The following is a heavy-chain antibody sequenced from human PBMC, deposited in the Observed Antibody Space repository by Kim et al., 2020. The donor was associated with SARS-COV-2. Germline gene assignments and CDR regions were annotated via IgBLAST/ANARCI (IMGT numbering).Heavy chain of an antibody. J-gene: IGHJ5*02. CDR3: AHRLAWFRGGGFDP. V-gene: IGHV2-5*01. Sequence: SQTLKDRLTITKDTSKNQVVLTMTSIDPVDTATYYCAHRLAWFRGGGFDPWGQGTLVTVSS. D-gene: IGHD3-10*01.